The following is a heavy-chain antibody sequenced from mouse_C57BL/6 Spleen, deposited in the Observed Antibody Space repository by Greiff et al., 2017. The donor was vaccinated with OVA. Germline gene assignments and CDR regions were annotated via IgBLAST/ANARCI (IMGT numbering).Heavy chain of an antibody. J-gene: IGHJ2*01. D-gene: IGHD4-1*01. CDR2: IDPEDGET. CDR1: GFNIKDYY. V-gene: IGHV14-2*01. CDR3: ARILLLGNYFDY. Sequence: EVKLMESGAELVKPGASVKLSCTASGFNIKDYYMHWVKQRTEQGLEWIGRIDPEDGETKYAPKFQGKATITADTSSNTAYLQLSSLTSEDTAVYYCARILLLGNYFDYWGQGTTLTVSS.